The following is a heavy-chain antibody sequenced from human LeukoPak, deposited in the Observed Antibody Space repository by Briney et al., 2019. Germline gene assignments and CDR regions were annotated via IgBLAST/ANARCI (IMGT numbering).Heavy chain of an antibody. CDR3: AKDLARIVVVISPSGAFDI. CDR2: ISSSGSTT. J-gene: IGHJ3*02. V-gene: IGHV3-11*01. Sequence: GGSLRLSCAASGFTFSDYYMSWIRQASGKGLEWVSYISSSGSTTYYADSVKGRFTISRDNSKNTLYLQMNSLRAEDTAVYYCAKDLARIVVVISPSGAFDIWGQGTMVTVSS. CDR1: GFTFSDYY. D-gene: IGHD3-22*01.